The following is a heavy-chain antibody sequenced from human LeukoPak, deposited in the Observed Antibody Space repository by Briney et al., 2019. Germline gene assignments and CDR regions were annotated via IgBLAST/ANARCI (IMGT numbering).Heavy chain of an antibody. CDR3: AKGLAVAGHFDY. D-gene: IGHD6-19*01. J-gene: IGHJ4*02. Sequence: GGSLRLSCVASGFTFRNYAMSWVRQAPGEGLEWVSGISGSGGSTYYAESVKGRFTISRDNSKNTLYLQMNSLRAEDTAVYYCAKGLAVAGHFDYWGQGTLVTVSS. CDR2: ISGSGGST. CDR1: GFTFRNYA. V-gene: IGHV3-23*01.